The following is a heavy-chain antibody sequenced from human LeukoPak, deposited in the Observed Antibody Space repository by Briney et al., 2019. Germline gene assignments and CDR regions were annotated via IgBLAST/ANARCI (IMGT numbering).Heavy chain of an antibody. CDR3: AKGTPGVTSSWYYFDY. J-gene: IGHJ4*02. D-gene: IGHD5-18*01. CDR1: GFTLSSYW. CDR2: ISGSGGST. V-gene: IGHV3-23*01. Sequence: GGTLRLSCAASGFTLSSYWMTWVRQAPGKGLEWVSAISGSGGSTYYADSVKGRFTISRDNSKNTLYLQMNSLRAEDTAVYYCAKGTPGVTSSWYYFDYWGQGTLVTVSS.